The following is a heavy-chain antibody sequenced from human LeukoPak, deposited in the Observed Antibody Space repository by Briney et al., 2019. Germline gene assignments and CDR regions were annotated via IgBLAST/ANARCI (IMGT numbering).Heavy chain of an antibody. V-gene: IGHV1-2*02. CDR2: INPNTGGT. Sequence: ASVKLSCKAYGYTFTGYYMHWVRQAPGQGLEWMGYINPNTGGTNYAQQFQGRVTITSDTSISTAYLELRSLRSDDTAVYYCARVLAAAGSCFDYWGQGTLVTVSS. CDR1: GYTFTGYY. D-gene: IGHD6-13*01. CDR3: ARVLAAAGSCFDY. J-gene: IGHJ4*02.